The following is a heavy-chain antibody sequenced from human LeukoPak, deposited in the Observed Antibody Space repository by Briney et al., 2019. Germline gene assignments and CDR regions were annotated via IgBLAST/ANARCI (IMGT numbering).Heavy chain of an antibody. Sequence: PSETLSLTCTVSGGSISSYYWSWIRQPAGKGRDYIGRVYTSGNSNYNPSLKSRVTMSVDTSKNQFSLKLSSVTAADTAVYYCARDKSISAAGWFDPWGQGILVTVSS. D-gene: IGHD6-13*01. CDR1: GGSISSYY. CDR3: ARDKSISAAGWFDP. J-gene: IGHJ5*02. CDR2: VYTSGNS. V-gene: IGHV4-4*07.